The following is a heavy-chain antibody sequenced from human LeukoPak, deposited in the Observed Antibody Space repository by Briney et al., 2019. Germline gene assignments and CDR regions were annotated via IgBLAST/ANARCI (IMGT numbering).Heavy chain of an antibody. V-gene: IGHV3-23*01. J-gene: IGHJ6*03. CDR1: GLAFRNFA. Sequence: GGSLRLSCEASGLAFRNFAMSWVRQAPGKGLEWVSGMTGIGGSSYYADSVKGRFTISRDNAKNALYLQMNSLRADDTALYYCAKMKGQRLNDYCMDVWGKGTTVTVSS. CDR3: AKMKGQRLNDYCMDV. CDR2: MTGIGGSS.